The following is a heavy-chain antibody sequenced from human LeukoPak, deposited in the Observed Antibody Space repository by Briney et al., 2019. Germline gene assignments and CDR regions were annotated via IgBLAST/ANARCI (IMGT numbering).Heavy chain of an antibody. J-gene: IGHJ5*02. D-gene: IGHD2-15*01. V-gene: IGHV5-51*01. CDR3: ARSQGYCSGGCCLQGDWFDP. CDR1: GYSFTNYW. Sequence: GESLKISCKGSGYSFTNYWIGWVRQMPGKGLEWMGLIYPGDSDTRYSPSFQGQVTISADKSISTTYLQWSSLKASDTAMYYCARSQGYCSGGCCLQGDWFDPWGRGTLVTVYS. CDR2: IYPGDSDT.